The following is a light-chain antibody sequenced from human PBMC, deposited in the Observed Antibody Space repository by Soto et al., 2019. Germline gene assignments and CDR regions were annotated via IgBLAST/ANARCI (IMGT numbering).Light chain of an antibody. Sequence: IVLTQSPASLSLSPGERATLSCRASQSVGYYLAWYQQKPGQAPRLLISDASNRATGIPARFSGSGSGTDFTLTISSLEPEDFAVYYCQQRSNWLISFGPGTKVEIK. V-gene: IGKV3-11*01. CDR2: DAS. J-gene: IGKJ3*01. CDR1: QSVGYY. CDR3: QQRSNWLIS.